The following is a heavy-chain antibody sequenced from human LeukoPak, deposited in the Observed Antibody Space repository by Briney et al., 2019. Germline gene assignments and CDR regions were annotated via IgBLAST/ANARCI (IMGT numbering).Heavy chain of an antibody. J-gene: IGHJ4*02. CDR3: TRESGPYCPFGY. Sequence: PSETLSLTCGVSGASITSTNWWSWVRQPPGQGLEWIGEISLTGRTNYNPSLIGRVIMSLDESRNQLSLTLTSVTAADTAMYYCTRESGPYCPFGYWGQGTLVVVPS. CDR2: ISLTGRT. D-gene: IGHD1-26*01. V-gene: IGHV4-4*02. CDR1: GASITSTNW.